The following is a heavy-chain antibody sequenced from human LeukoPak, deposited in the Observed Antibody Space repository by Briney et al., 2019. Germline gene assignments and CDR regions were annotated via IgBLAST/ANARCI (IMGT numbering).Heavy chain of an antibody. CDR1: GGSISSHY. CDR2: IYYSGST. J-gene: IGHJ4*02. V-gene: IGHV4-59*11. D-gene: IGHD3-22*01. CDR3: ARYYYDSSGYYSDY. Sequence: PSETLSLTCTVSGGSISSHYWSWIRQPPGKGLGWIGYIYYSGSTNYNPSLKSRVTISVDTSKDQFSLKLSSVTAADTAVYYCARYYYDSSGYYSDYWGQGTLVTVSS.